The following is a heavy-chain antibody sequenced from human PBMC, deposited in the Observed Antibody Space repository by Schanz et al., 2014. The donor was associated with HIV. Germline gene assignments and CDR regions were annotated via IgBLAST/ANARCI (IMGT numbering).Heavy chain of an antibody. CDR2: ISSSGHTI. Sequence: VQLVESGGGLVKPGGSLRLSCTASGFSLDSYNMNWVLQAPGKGLEWLSYISSSGHTIYYADSVKGRFTISRDNTKYSLYLQMSGLRAEDTAVYYCAKDGSLDYDNSGYYATWGQGTLVTVSS. J-gene: IGHJ4*02. CDR1: GFSLDSYN. CDR3: AKDGSLDYDNSGYYAT. V-gene: IGHV3-11*01. D-gene: IGHD3-22*01.